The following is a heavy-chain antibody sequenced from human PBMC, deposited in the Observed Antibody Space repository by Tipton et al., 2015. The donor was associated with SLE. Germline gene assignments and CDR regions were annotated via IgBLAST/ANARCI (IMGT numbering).Heavy chain of an antibody. J-gene: IGHJ4*02. Sequence: QVQLVQSGAEVKKPGASVKVSCKASGYTFTRNDINWVRQATGQGLEWMGWMDPDSGNTVYAQRFRGRVTMTRNTSISTAYMELSSLRSEDTAVYYCARLTGSYCFDYWGQGTLVTVSS. CDR3: ARLTGSYCFDY. V-gene: IGHV1-8*01. D-gene: IGHD1-26*01. CDR2: MDPDSGNT. CDR1: GYTFTRND.